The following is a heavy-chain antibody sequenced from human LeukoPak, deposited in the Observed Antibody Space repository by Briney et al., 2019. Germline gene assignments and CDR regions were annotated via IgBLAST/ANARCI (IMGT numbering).Heavy chain of an antibody. V-gene: IGHV1-2*02. CDR3: ARAPGRAGHFDY. D-gene: IGHD6-13*01. CDR1: GYTFTGYY. CDR2: INPNSGGT. Sequence: ASVRVSCKASGYTFTGYYMHWVRHAPGQGLEWMGWINPNSGGTNYAQKFQGRVTMTRDTSISTAYMELSRLRSDDTAVYYCARAPGRAGHFDYWGQGTLVTVSS. J-gene: IGHJ4*02.